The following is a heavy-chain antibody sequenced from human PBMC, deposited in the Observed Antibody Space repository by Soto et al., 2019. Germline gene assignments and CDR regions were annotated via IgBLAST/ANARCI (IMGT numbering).Heavy chain of an antibody. J-gene: IGHJ5*02. V-gene: IGHV4-30-4*01. Sequence: TLSLTCTVSGGSISSGDYYGSWIRQPPGKGLEWIGYIYYSGSTYYNPSLKSRVTISVDTSKNQFSLKLSSVTAADTAVYYCARDWSKNWFDPWGQGTLVTVSS. CDR2: IYYSGST. D-gene: IGHD3-3*01. CDR3: ARDWSKNWFDP. CDR1: GGSISSGDYY.